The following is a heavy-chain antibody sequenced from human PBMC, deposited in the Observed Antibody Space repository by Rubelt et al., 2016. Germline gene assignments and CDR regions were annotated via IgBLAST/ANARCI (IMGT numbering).Heavy chain of an antibody. CDR1: GYTFTSYA. J-gene: IGHJ4*02. CDR3: ATIAVAGYHPATVFDY. D-gene: IGHD6-19*01. V-gene: IGHV1-3*01. CDR2: INAGNGNT. Sequence: QVQLVQSGAEVKKPGASVKVSCKASGYTFTSYAMHWVRQAPGQRLEWMGWINAGNGNTKYSQKFPVTVPITRDPSAGTASLELSRLSSEHTAVYYCATIAVAGYHPATVFDYWGQGTLVTVSS.